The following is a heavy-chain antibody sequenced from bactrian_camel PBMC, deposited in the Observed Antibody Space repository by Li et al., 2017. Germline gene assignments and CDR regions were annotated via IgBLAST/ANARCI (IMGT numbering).Heavy chain of an antibody. CDR1: GFTFSNYW. J-gene: IGHJ4*01. V-gene: IGHV3S25*01. Sequence: QLVESGGGLVQPGGSLTLSCAASGFTFSNYWIYWVRQREGFEWVSTINGGGGTTYYADSVKGRFTVSRDNAKNTVYLQMNSLKPEDTAVYYCAARYYLAYEGDYNYWGRGTQVTVS. D-gene: IGHD2*01. CDR3: AARYYLAYEGDYNY. CDR2: INGGGGTT.